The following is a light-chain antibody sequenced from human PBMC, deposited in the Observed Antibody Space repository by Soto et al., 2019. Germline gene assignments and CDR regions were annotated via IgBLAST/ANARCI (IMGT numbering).Light chain of an antibody. CDR2: DAS. CDR3: QQFDSVPCT. CDR1: QDIKNH. V-gene: IGKV1-33*01. Sequence: IQMTQAPSSLSAAVGDRVTITCQASQDIKNHLIWYQQKPGKAPKLLIYDASSLGTGVSSRFSGSGSGTYFTLTISSLQPEDIATYYCQQFDSVPCTFGQGTKLEIK. J-gene: IGKJ2*02.